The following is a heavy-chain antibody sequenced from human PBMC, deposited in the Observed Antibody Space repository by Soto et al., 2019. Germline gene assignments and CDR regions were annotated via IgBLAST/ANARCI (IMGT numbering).Heavy chain of an antibody. D-gene: IGHD5-12*01. CDR1: GGSISSSNW. J-gene: IGHJ3*02. V-gene: IGHV4-4*02. CDR3: ARAKIVATIQGAFDM. CDR2: IYHSGST. Sequence: SETLSLTCAVSGGSISSSNWWSWVRQPPGKGLEWIGEIYHSGSTNYNPSLKSRVTISVDKSKNQFSLKLSSVTAADTAVYYCARAKIVATIQGAFDMWGQGTMVTVSS.